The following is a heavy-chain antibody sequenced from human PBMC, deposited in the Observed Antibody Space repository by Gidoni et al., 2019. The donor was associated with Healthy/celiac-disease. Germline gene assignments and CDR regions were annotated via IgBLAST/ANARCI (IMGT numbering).Heavy chain of an antibody. V-gene: IGHV4-34*01. CDR2: INHSGST. J-gene: IGHJ4*02. CDR1: GGSFSGYY. Sequence: QVQLQQWGAGLLKPSETLSLTCAVYGGSFSGYYWSWIRQPPGKGLEWIGEINHSGSTNYNPSLKSRVTISVDTSKNQFSLKLSSVTAADTAVYYCARRSIWGSYRGYFDYWGQGTLVTVSS. D-gene: IGHD3-16*02. CDR3: ARRSIWGSYRGYFDY.